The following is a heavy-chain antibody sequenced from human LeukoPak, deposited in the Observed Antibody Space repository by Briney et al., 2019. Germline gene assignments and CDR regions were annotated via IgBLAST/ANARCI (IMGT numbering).Heavy chain of an antibody. CDR1: GFTFSSYV. D-gene: IGHD6-6*01. CDR3: AKDPYSSSPKNWFDP. CDR2: ISGSGGST. J-gene: IGHJ5*02. V-gene: IGHV3-23*01. Sequence: GSLSLSCAASGFTFSSYVMSWVRQAPGKGLEWVSAISGSGGSTYYADSVKGRFTISRDNSKNTLYLQMNSLRAEDTAVYYCAKDPYSSSPKNWFDPWGQGTLATVSS.